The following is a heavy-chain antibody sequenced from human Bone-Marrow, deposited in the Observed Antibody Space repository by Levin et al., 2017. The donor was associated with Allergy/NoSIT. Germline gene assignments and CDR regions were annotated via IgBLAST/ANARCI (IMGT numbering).Heavy chain of an antibody. D-gene: IGHD3-16*01. V-gene: IGHV3-48*01. Sequence: PGGSLRLSCVASGFTFNTYNMNWIRQAPGKGLEWVSFITSSSSLMFYADSVKGRFTVSRDNAENSLFLQMDSLRVEDTAVYYCVGGSSHWGQGTLVTVSS. CDR3: VGGSSH. J-gene: IGHJ4*02. CDR1: GFTFNTYN. CDR2: ITSSSSLM.